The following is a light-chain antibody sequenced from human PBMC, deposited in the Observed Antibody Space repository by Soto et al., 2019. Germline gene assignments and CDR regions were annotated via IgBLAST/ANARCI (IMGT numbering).Light chain of an antibody. CDR2: EVS. J-gene: IGLJ2*01. Sequence: QSALTQPPSASGSPGQSVTISCTGTSSDVGGYNYVSWYQQHPGKAPKLMIYEVSKRPSGVPDRFSGSKSGNTASLTVAGLQAEDEADYYCRSYAGSNRFGGGTKVTVL. CDR1: SSDVGGYNY. CDR3: RSYAGSNR. V-gene: IGLV2-8*01.